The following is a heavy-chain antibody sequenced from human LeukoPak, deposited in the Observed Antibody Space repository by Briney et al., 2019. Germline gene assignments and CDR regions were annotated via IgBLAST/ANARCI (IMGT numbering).Heavy chain of an antibody. Sequence: SETLSLTCTVSGDSISSSSYRWGWIRQPPGKGLEWIGSIYYSGSTYYNPSLKSRVTISVDTSKNQFSLKLSSVTAADTAVYYCARDRRSFDAFDIWGQGTMVTVSS. D-gene: IGHD3-3*01. CDR2: IYYSGST. V-gene: IGHV4-39*07. J-gene: IGHJ3*02. CDR1: GDSISSSSYR. CDR3: ARDRRSFDAFDI.